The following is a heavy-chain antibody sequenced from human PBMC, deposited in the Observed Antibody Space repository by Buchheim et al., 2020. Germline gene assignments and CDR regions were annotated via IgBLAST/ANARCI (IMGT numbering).Heavy chain of an antibody. CDR2: ISYDGSDK. CDR1: GFTFRSYG. CDR3: AKARDGYKDYFDC. Sequence: QVQLVESRGGVVQPGRSLRLSCAASGFTFRSYGMHWVRQAPGKGLEWVAVISYDGSDKYYADSVKGRFTISRDNSKNTMYLQMNSLRAEDTAVYYCAKARDGYKDYFDCWGQGTL. J-gene: IGHJ4*02. V-gene: IGHV3-30*18. D-gene: IGHD5-24*01.